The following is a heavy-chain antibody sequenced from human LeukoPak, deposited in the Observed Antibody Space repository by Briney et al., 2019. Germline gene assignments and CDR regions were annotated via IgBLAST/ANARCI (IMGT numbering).Heavy chain of an antibody. CDR1: GYSFTGNN. CDR2: INPNSGGT. Sequence: ASVKVSCKASGYSFTGNNIYWVRQAPGQGLEWMGWINPNSGGTNYAQKFQGRVTMTRDTSISTAYMELSRLRSDDTAVYYCARDPVEIATTEFDYWGQGTLVTVSS. V-gene: IGHV1-2*02. CDR3: ARDPVEIATTEFDY. J-gene: IGHJ4*02. D-gene: IGHD5-24*01.